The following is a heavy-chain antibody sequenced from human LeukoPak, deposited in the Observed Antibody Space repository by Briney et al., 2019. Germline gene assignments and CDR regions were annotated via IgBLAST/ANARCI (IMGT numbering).Heavy chain of an antibody. V-gene: IGHV4-61*02. CDR2: IYTTGST. D-gene: IGHD2-2*01. CDR3: ARVPIVVVPAAMEEYYYYYYMDV. J-gene: IGHJ6*03. Sequence: SETLSLTCTVSGGSISSGSYYWSWIRQPAGKGLEWIGRIYTTGSTNYNPSLKSRVTMSVDTSRNQFSLKLSSVTAADTAVYYCARVPIVVVPAAMEEYYYYYYMDVWGKGTTVTVSS. CDR1: GGSISSGSYY.